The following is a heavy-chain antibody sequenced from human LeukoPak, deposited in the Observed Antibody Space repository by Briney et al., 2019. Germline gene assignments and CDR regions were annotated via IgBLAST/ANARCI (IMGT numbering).Heavy chain of an antibody. D-gene: IGHD2-2*01. CDR3: ATAYCGSTSCYGSFDY. CDR2: FDPEGGET. Sequence: ASGKVSCKVSGYTLTVLSMHWVRQAPGKGHERMGGFDPEGGETIYAQKFQGRVTMTEDTSTDTAYMELSRLRSEDTAVYCWATAYCGSTSCYGSFDYWGQGTLVTVSS. V-gene: IGHV1-24*01. CDR1: GYTLTVLS. J-gene: IGHJ4*02.